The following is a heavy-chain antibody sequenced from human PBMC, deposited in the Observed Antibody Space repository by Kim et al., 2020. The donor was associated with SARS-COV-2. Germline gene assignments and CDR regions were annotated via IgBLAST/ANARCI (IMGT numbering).Heavy chain of an antibody. V-gene: IGHV4-59*09. D-gene: IGHD3-16*01. CDR3: VRGGGLFDY. J-gene: IGHJ4*02. Sequence: GGPTSNPSLKSRVTMSIDTSKNQFSLKVTSVTAADTAVYYCVRGGGLFDYWGQGTLVTVSS. CDR2: GGP.